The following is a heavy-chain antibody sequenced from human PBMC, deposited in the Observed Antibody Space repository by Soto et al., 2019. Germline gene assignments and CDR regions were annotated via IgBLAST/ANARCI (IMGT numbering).Heavy chain of an antibody. CDR2: IRSKANSYAT. J-gene: IGHJ4*02. Sequence: EVQLVESGGGLVQPGGSLKLSCAASGFTFSGSAMHWVRQASGKGLEWVGRIRSKANSYATAYAASVKGRFTIARDDSKNTAYLQMNSLKTEDTAVYYCTRPLDSSGYYWSESFAYWGQGTLVTVSS. V-gene: IGHV3-73*02. D-gene: IGHD3-22*01. CDR1: GFTFSGSA. CDR3: TRPLDSSGYYWSESFAY.